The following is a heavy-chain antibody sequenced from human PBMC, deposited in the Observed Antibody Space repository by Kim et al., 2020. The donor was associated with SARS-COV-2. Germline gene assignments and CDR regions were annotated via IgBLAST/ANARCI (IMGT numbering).Heavy chain of an antibody. D-gene: IGHD5-12*01. V-gene: IGHV1-69*01. CDR3: ARAPYSGYEFDY. Sequence: NDAQKFRGIVTITADESTSTAYMELSSLRSEDTAVYYCARAPYSGYEFDYWGQGTLVTVSS. J-gene: IGHJ4*02.